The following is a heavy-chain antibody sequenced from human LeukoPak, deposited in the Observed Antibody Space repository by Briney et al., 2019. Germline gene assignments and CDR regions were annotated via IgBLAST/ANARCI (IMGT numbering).Heavy chain of an antibody. D-gene: IGHD3-9*01. J-gene: IGHJ4*02. CDR3: ARGPEDYDTLTGSLIDY. Sequence: GGSLRLSCAASGFTFSSYAMYWVRQAPGKGLEWVAVISYDGSNKYYADSVKGRFTFSRDNSNNTLYLQMNSLRTEDTAMYYCARGPEDYDTLTGSLIDYWGQGILVTVSS. CDR1: GFTFSSYA. V-gene: IGHV3-30-3*01. CDR2: ISYDGSNK.